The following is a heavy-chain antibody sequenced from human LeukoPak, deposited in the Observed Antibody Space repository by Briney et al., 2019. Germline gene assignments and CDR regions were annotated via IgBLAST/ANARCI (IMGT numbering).Heavy chain of an antibody. CDR1: GYTFTSYG. Sequence: ASVKVSCKASGYTFTSYGINWLRQAPGQGLESMGRSSLNNVNKNYIEKLQGRVTMTTDTSTSTAHMELRSLRPDDTAVYYCARDQSPLNGGYSEGEVFDCWGQGTLVTVSS. V-gene: IGHV1-18*01. J-gene: IGHJ4*02. CDR2: SSLNNVNK. D-gene: IGHD5-12*01. CDR3: ARDQSPLNGGYSEGEVFDC.